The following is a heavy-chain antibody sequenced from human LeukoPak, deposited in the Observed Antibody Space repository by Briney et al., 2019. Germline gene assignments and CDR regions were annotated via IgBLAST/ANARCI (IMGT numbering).Heavy chain of an antibody. CDR3: ARVAAAGYYFDY. D-gene: IGHD6-13*01. J-gene: IGHJ4*02. Sequence: SETLSLTCTVSGGSISSYYWSWIRQPPGKGLERIGYIYYSGSTNYNPSLKSRVTISVDTSKNQFSLKLSSVTAADTAVYYCARVAAAGYYFDYWGQGTLVTVSS. CDR2: IYYSGST. CDR1: GGSISSYY. V-gene: IGHV4-59*08.